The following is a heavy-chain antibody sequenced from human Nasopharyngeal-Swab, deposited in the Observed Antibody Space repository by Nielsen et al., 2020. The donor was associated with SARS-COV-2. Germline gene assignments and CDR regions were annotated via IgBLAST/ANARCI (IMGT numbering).Heavy chain of an antibody. V-gene: IGHV3-23*01. CDR2: ISVSGGST. J-gene: IGHJ3*02. Sequence: GGSLRLSCIASGFTFNIYDMAWVRRTPGRGLQWVSGISVSGGSTYYTDSVKGRFAVSRDNSRNTLYLQMHSLRVEDTALYYCAKDDVVRGDAFDIWGQGTMVTVSS. CDR3: AKDDVVRGDAFDI. CDR1: GFTFNIYD. D-gene: IGHD3-10*01.